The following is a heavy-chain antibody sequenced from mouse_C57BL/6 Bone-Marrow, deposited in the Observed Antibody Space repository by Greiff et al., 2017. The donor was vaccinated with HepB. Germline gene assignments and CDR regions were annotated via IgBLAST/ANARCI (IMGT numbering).Heavy chain of an antibody. J-gene: IGHJ2*01. CDR2: IYPGNSDT. CDR1: GYTFTSYW. Sequence: EVQLQQPGAELVKPGASVKMSCKTSGYTFTSYWMHWVKQRPGQGLEWIGAIYPGNSDTSYNQKFKGKAKLTAVTSASTAYMELSSLTNEDSAVYYCTRPYYSLRDYWGQGTTLTVSS. V-gene: IGHV1-5*01. D-gene: IGHD2-12*01. CDR3: TRPYYSLRDY.